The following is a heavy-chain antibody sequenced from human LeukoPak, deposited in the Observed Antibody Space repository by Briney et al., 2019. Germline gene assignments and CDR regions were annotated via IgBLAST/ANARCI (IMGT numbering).Heavy chain of an antibody. CDR3: VRANYKDY. V-gene: IGHV3-30*02. CDR2: IRFGGTKT. CDR1: GFTFSDYG. J-gene: IGHJ4*02. Sequence: GSLRLSCAASGFTFSDYGMHWVRQAPGKGLEWVTFIRFGGTKTFYADSVKGRFTISRDDSRNTLFLQMNSLRAEDTAAYYCVRANYKDYWGQGTLVTVSS. D-gene: IGHD1-7*01.